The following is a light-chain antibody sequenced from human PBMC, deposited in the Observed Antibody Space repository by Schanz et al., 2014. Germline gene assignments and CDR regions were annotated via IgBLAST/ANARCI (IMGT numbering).Light chain of an antibody. V-gene: IGLV2-14*03. CDR1: SSDVGVYNY. J-gene: IGLJ1*01. CDR3: SSNGGVNIYV. CDR2: DAS. Sequence: QSALTQPASVSGSPGQSITISCTGTSSDVGVYNYVSWYQQLPGKAPKLMIYDASNRPSGVSNRFSGSKSGNTASLTVSGLQAEDEADYYCSSNGGVNIYVFGTGTKLTVL.